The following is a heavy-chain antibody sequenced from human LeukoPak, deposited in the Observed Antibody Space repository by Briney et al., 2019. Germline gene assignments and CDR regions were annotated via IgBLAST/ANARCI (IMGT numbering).Heavy chain of an antibody. CDR1: GFTVSNSY. J-gene: IGHJ4*02. CDR2: IYVGGST. D-gene: IGHD4-17*01. CDR3: TRAALNDYAAN. Sequence: GGSLRLSCAASGFTVSNSYMSWVRQAPGKGLEWGSMIYVGGSTFYAGSVKGRFTISTDNSKNTLYLQMDSLRAEDTAIYYCTRAALNDYAANWGQGSLVTVSS. V-gene: IGHV3-53*01.